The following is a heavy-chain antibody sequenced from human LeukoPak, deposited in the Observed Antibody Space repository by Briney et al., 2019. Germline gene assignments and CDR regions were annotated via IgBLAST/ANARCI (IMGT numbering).Heavy chain of an antibody. CDR3: ARGKQQLVQDGMDV. V-gene: IGHV7-4-1*02. CDR2: INTNTGNP. D-gene: IGHD6-13*01. J-gene: IGHJ6*02. Sequence: AASVKVSCKASGYTFTNYAMNWVRQAPGQELEWMGWINTNTGNPSYAQGFTGRFVFSLDTSVSTAYLQISSLKAEDTAVYYCARGKQQLVQDGMDVWGQGTTVTVSS. CDR1: GYTFTNYA.